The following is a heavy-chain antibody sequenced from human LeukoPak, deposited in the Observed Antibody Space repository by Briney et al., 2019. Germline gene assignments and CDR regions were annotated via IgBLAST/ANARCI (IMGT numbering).Heavy chain of an antibody. J-gene: IGHJ6*02. V-gene: IGHV3-11*01. CDR1: GFTFSSSS. CDR3: ASTLRFYGMDV. D-gene: IGHD3-3*01. CDR2: ISSSGSTI. Sequence: PGGSLILSCAASGFTFSSSSISWIRQAPGKGLEWVSYISSSGSTIYYADSVKGRFTISRDNAKNSLYLQMNSLRAEDTAVYYCASTLRFYGMDVWGQGTTVTVSS.